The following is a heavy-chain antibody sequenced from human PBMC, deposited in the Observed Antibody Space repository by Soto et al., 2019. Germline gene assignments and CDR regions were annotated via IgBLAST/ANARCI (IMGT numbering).Heavy chain of an antibody. CDR3: ARDTHWGLGD. V-gene: IGHV4-4*02. D-gene: IGHD7-27*01. Sequence: QVRLQESGPGLVKPSETLSLTCAVSGDSISTNNWWSWVRQPPGKGLEWIGEIYHSGSTNYNPSLKSRVTISADRSKNQLSLRLNSVTAADTAVYFCARDTHWGLGDWGQGTLVIVSS. J-gene: IGHJ4*02. CDR2: IYHSGST. CDR1: GDSISTNNW.